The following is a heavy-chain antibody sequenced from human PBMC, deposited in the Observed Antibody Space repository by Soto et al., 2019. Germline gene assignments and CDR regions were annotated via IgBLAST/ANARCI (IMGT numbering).Heavy chain of an antibody. CDR2: IYPGDSDT. D-gene: IGHD5-12*01. CDR1: GYSFTSYW. CDR3: AGADIVATMGIAGDRYYYYGMDV. Sequence: EVQLVQSGAEVKKPGESLKISCKGSGYSFTSYWIGWVRQMPGKGLEWMGIIYPGDSDTRYSPSFQGQVTISADKSIVTAYLQWSSLKASDTAMYYCAGADIVATMGIAGDRYYYYGMDVWGQGTTVTVSS. V-gene: IGHV5-51*01. J-gene: IGHJ6*02.